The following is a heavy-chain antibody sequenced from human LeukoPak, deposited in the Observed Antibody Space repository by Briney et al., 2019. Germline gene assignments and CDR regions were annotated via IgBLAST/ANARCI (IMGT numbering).Heavy chain of an antibody. CDR2: IYSNGIT. Sequence: SETLSLTCTVSGGSIFSYYFNWIRQPPGKGLEWIGYIYSNGITNYNPSLRSRGTISIATSKNQFSLRLRSVTAADTAIYYRARRAHYDTSGYYPASGYFDLWGRGTLVTVSS. J-gene: IGHJ2*01. CDR1: GGSIFSYY. D-gene: IGHD3-22*01. CDR3: ARRAHYDTSGYYPASGYFDL. V-gene: IGHV4-4*08.